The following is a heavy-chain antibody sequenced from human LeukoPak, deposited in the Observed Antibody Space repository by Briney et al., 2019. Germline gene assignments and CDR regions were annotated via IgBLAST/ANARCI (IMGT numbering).Heavy chain of an antibody. D-gene: IGHD3-10*01. Sequence: GGALRLSCAVSGITPSNNGMRWVRQAPGEGLEWVAGPSDSGGSTNYADSVKGRFTVSRDNPKNTLYLQMNSLRAEDTAVYFCAKRGVVIRAVIIVGFHKEAYYFDYWGQGALVTVSS. CDR1: GITPSNNG. CDR2: PSDSGGST. J-gene: IGHJ4*02. V-gene: IGHV3-23*01. CDR3: AKRGVVIRAVIIVGFHKEAYYFDY.